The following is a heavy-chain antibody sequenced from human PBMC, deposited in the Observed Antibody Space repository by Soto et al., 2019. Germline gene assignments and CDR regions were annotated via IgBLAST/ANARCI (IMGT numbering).Heavy chain of an antibody. Sequence: QVQLVQCGAEVKKPGASVKVSCKASGYSYTSYAISWVRQARGQGLEWMGWISAYNGNTNYAQKLQGRVTMTTDTSPSTAYVELRVLRSDDTAVYYCARDGGGDIAAAGIGSYFDYWGQGTLVTVSS. D-gene: IGHD6-13*01. CDR3: ARDGGGDIAAAGIGSYFDY. CDR2: ISAYNGNT. CDR1: GYSYTSYA. J-gene: IGHJ4*02. V-gene: IGHV1-18*01.